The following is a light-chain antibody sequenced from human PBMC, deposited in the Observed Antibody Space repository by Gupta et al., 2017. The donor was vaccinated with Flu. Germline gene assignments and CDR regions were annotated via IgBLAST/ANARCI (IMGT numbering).Light chain of an antibody. V-gene: IGLV2-18*01. CDR1: SSDVGSYNR. CDR2: EVS. Sequence: QSALTQPPSVSGSPGQSVTISCTGTSSDVGSYNRVSWYQQPPGTAPKLMIYEVSNRPSGVPYRFSGSKSGNTASLTISGLQAEDEADYYCSLYTSSSTLFGGGTKADRP. CDR3: SLYTSSSTL. J-gene: IGLJ2*01.